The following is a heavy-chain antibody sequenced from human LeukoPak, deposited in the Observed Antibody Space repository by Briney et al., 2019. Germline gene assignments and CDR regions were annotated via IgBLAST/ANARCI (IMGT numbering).Heavy chain of an antibody. Sequence: SETLSLTCAVSGYIITSGYYCGWIRHPPGEGLEWIGSIYHSGSTYYNPSLKTRVTISVDTSKNQFSLKLSSVTAADTAVYYCARLYLRDHCSSTSCYGLYFDYWGLGTLVTVSS. CDR3: ARLYLRDHCSSTSCYGLYFDY. D-gene: IGHD2-2*01. CDR1: GYIITSGYY. V-gene: IGHV4-38-2*01. CDR2: IYHSGST. J-gene: IGHJ4*02.